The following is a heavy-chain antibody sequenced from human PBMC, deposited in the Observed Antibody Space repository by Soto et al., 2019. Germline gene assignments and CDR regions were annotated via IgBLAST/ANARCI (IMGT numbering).Heavy chain of an antibody. D-gene: IGHD4-4*01. J-gene: IGHJ3*01. CDR3: ARTTLTTYAFDV. Sequence: QVQLVQSGAEVKKPASSVKVSCKASGGTFSSYTISWVRQAPGQGLEWMGRIIPNLGITNYPQKFQGRVTITADKSTSTAYMVLSSLTSEDTALYYCARTTLTTYAFDVWGQGTMVTVSS. V-gene: IGHV1-69*02. CDR2: IIPNLGIT. CDR1: GGTFSSYT.